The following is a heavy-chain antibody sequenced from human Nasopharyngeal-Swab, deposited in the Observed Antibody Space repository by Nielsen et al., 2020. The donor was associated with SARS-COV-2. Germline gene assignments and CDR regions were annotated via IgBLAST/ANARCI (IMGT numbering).Heavy chain of an antibody. Sequence: GASLKISCKGSGYSFTSYWIGWVRQMPGKGLEWMGIIYPGDSDTRYSPSFQGQVTISADKSISTAYLQWSSLKASDTAMYYCARRTVAYCGGDCYSVAFDIWGQGTMATVSS. V-gene: IGHV5-51*01. J-gene: IGHJ3*02. D-gene: IGHD2-21*01. CDR2: IYPGDSDT. CDR3: ARRTVAYCGGDCYSVAFDI. CDR1: GYSFTSYW.